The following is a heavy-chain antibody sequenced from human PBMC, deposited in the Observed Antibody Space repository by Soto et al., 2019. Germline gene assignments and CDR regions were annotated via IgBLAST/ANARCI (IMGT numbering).Heavy chain of an antibody. Sequence: QITLKESGPPVVKPTQTLTLTCTFSGFSLSTSGVGVAWVRQPPGEALEWLALIYQGDNKRYSPSLQSRLTVTKDTSKNQVVLTMTNMDRVDTATYFCVHSEMATIFDYWGQGILVTVSS. CDR3: VHSEMATIFDY. J-gene: IGHJ4*02. CDR2: IYQGDNK. V-gene: IGHV2-5*02. CDR1: GFSLSTSGVG. D-gene: IGHD5-12*01.